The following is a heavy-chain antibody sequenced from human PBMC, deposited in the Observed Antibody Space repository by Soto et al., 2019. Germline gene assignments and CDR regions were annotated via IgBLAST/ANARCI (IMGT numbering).Heavy chain of an antibody. J-gene: IGHJ3*02. Sequence: QLQLQESGPGLVKPSETLSLTCTVSGGSISSSSYYWGWIRQPPGKGLEWIGSIYYSGSTYYNPSLKSRVTISVDTSKNQFSLKLSSVTAADTAVYYCAGHIVVVTAILGAAFDIWGQGTMVTVSS. D-gene: IGHD2-21*02. CDR3: AGHIVVVTAILGAAFDI. V-gene: IGHV4-39*01. CDR1: GGSISSSSYY. CDR2: IYYSGST.